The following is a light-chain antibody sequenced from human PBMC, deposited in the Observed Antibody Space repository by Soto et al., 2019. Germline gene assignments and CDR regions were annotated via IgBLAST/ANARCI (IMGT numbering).Light chain of an antibody. J-gene: IGLJ3*02. CDR1: SSNIGTNY. CDR3: AAWHDHPSGPWV. Sequence: QSVLTQPPSASGTPGQRVTISCSGSSSNIGTNYVYWYQQLPGTAPKLLIYRNNQRPSGVPDRFSGSKSGTSASLAISGLRSEGEADCSCAAWHDHPSGPWVFGGGTQLPVL. CDR2: RNN. V-gene: IGLV1-47*01.